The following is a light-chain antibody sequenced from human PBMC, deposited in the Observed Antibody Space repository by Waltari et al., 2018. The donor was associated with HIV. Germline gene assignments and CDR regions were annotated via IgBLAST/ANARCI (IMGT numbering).Light chain of an antibody. Sequence: QSVLTQPPSVSGAPGQRVTISCTGSSSNIGAQYAVHWYQHVPGTAPKVLIYGNSDRPSGVPYRFSGSKSGTSASLVITGLQAEDEANYYCQSYDSSLSAWVFGGGTKLTVL. CDR1: SSNIGAQYA. V-gene: IGLV1-40*01. CDR3: QSYDSSLSAWV. CDR2: GNS. J-gene: IGLJ3*02.